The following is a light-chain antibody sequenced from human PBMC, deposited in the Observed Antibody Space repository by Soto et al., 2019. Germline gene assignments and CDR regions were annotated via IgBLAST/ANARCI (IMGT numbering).Light chain of an antibody. V-gene: IGKV3-11*01. Sequence: EIVLPQSPATLSLSPGERATLSCRASQSVSSYLAWYQQKPVQAPRLLIYDASNRATGIPARFSGGGPGTDFPLTISSLEPEDFAVYYCQQRFNWPRFTFGQGTKLEIK. CDR1: QSVSSY. CDR3: QQRFNWPRFT. CDR2: DAS. J-gene: IGKJ2*01.